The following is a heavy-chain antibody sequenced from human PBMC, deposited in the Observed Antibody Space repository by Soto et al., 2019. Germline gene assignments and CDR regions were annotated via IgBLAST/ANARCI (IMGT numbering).Heavy chain of an antibody. Sequence: EVQVVESGGGLVQPGGSLRLSCAASGFTFSNYWMTWVRQAPGKGLEWVANIKQDASENFYVDSVKGRFTISRDNAKNSLYLQMNSLRVEDTAVYYCARDSGPRGYDAFDIWGQGTIVTVSS. CDR1: GFTFSNYW. V-gene: IGHV3-7*04. J-gene: IGHJ3*02. CDR2: IKQDASEN. CDR3: ARDSGPRGYDAFDI. D-gene: IGHD2-8*02.